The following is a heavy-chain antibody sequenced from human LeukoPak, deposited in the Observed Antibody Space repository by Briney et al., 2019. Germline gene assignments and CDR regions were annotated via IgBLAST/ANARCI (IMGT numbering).Heavy chain of an antibody. Sequence: GGSLRLSCAASGFTFSSYWMSWVRQAPGKGLEWVANIKQDGSEKYYVDSVKGRFTISRDNAKNSLYLQMNSLRAEDTAVYYCARAGSRRGYSYGWDYWGQGTLVTVSS. CDR3: ARAGSRRGYSYGWDY. D-gene: IGHD5-18*01. J-gene: IGHJ4*02. CDR1: GFTFSSYW. V-gene: IGHV3-7*01. CDR2: IKQDGSEK.